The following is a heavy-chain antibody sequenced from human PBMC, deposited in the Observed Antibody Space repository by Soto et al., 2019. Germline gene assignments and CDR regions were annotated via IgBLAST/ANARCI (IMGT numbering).Heavy chain of an antibody. D-gene: IGHD2-15*01. Sequence: GGSLRLSCAASGFTFSSYAMHWVRQAPGKGLEWVAVISYDGSNKYYADSVKGRFTISRDNSKNTLYLQMNSLRAEDTAVYYCERDRSGGPLDYWGQGTLVTVSS. CDR3: ERDRSGGPLDY. V-gene: IGHV3-30-3*01. J-gene: IGHJ4*02. CDR2: ISYDGSNK. CDR1: GFTFSSYA.